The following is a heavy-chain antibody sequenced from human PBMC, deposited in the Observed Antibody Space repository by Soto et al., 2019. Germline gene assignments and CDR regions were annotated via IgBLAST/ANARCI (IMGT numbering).Heavy chain of an antibody. J-gene: IGHJ6*02. CDR3: ARVVDTASVDHYYYYYGMDV. CDR1: GFTFSSYA. V-gene: IGHV3-30-3*01. D-gene: IGHD5-18*01. Sequence: GGSLRLSCAASGFTFSSYAMHWVRQAPGKGLEWVAVISYDGSNKYYADSVKGRFTISRDNSKNTLYLQMNSLRAEDTAVYYCARVVDTASVDHYYYYYGMDVWGQGTTVTVSS. CDR2: ISYDGSNK.